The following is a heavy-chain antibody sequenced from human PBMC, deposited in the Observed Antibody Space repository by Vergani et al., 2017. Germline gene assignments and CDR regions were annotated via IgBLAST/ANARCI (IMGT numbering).Heavy chain of an antibody. J-gene: IGHJ4*02. CDR1: GGSISSSSYY. V-gene: IGHV4-39*01. CDR2: ISYSGST. D-gene: IGHD6-13*01. CDR3: ARRGIAAPSDY. Sequence: QLQLQESGPGLVKPSETLSITCTVSGGSISSSSYYWGWIRQPPGKGLEWIGSISYSGSTYYNPSLKSRVTISVDTSKNQFSLKLSSVTAADTAVYYCARRGIAAPSDYWGQGTLVTVSS.